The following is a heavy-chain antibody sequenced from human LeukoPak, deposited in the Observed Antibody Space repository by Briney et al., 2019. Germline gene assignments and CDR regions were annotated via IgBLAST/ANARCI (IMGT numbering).Heavy chain of an antibody. CDR3: ASGVGSGGY. CDR2: IYYSGST. CDR1: RDSISSRDYY. D-gene: IGHD1-26*01. V-gene: IGHV4-61*08. J-gene: IGHJ4*02. Sequence: SETLSLTCSVSRDSISSRDYYWSWIRQPPGKGLEWIGYIYYSGSTNYNPSLKSRVTISVDTSKNQFSLKLSSVTAADTAVYYCASGVGSGGYWGQGTLVTVSS.